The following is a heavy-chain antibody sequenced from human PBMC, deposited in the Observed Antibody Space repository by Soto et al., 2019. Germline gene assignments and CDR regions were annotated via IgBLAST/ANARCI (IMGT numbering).Heavy chain of an antibody. V-gene: IGHV1-2*02. CDR2: INSNTGGT. Sequence: ASVKVSCKASGYTYKDYYMHWVRQDPGQGLEWMGWINSNTGGTNYAQNFQGRVTMTRDTSSSTAYMELSRLRPDDTAVYYCASESLVTETYHLEAWGQEAIVTVAS. J-gene: IGHJ5*02. D-gene: IGHD1-7*01. CDR3: ASESLVTETYHLEA. CDR1: GYTYKDYY.